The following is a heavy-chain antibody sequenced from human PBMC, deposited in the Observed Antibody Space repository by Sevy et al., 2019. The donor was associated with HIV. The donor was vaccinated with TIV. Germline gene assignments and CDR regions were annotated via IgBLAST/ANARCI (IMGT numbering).Heavy chain of an antibody. CDR2: IRNRPNSYTA. V-gene: IGHV3-72*01. CDR1: GFTFSDHY. J-gene: IGHJ6*03. Sequence: GESLKISCAASGFTFSDHYVDWVRQAPGKGLEWVGRIRNRPNSYTAEYAASVKGRFNISRDDSSNSVYLQMNSLRTQDSAVYYCVRGPNCGVGGCQLIRPYCLGVWGKGATVTVSS. CDR3: VRGPNCGVGGCQLIRPYCLGV. D-gene: IGHD2-15*01.